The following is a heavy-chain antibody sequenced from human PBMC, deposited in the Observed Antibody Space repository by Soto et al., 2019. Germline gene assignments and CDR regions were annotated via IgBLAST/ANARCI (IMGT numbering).Heavy chain of an antibody. CDR2: IYYSGSA. CDR1: GGSISSDY. J-gene: IGHJ1*01. V-gene: IGHV4-59*08. Sequence: QSQTLSLTCTVSGGSISSDYWSWIRQPPGKGLEWVGYIYYSGSANYNPSLKSRVTISLDTSKNQFSLKMSSATAADTAVYYCAKNYCVGGSCYNFFQYWGQGTLVTVSS. D-gene: IGHD2-15*01. CDR3: AKNYCVGGSCYNFFQY.